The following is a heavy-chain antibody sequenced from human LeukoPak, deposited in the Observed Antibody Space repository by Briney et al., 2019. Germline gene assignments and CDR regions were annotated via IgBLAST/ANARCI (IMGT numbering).Heavy chain of an antibody. D-gene: IGHD6-6*01. J-gene: IGHJ5*02. CDR2: ISGSGGEI. CDR1: GFSFSSYG. V-gene: IGHV3-23*01. Sequence: GGTLRLSCAASGFSFSSYGMTWVRQAPGKGLEWVSSISGSGGEIHYADSVKGRFTVSRDNSKNTVYLQMNSLRDEDTAVFYCAKGGPFSTSSQKYFDPWGQGSLVIVS. CDR3: AKGGPFSTSSQKYFDP.